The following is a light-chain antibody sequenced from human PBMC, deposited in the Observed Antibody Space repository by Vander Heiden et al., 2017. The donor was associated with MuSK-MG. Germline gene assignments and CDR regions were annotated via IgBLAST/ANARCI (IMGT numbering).Light chain of an antibody. CDR1: QSVSTY. J-gene: IGKJ1*01. Sequence: EIVMTQSPASLSVSPGERVTLSCRASQSVSTYLAWYQHRPGQAPRLLINGASTRAAGIPARFSGSGSGTEFTLTISSLQSEDFAVYYCQQYNYWPAFGQGTKVEIK. CDR2: GAS. CDR3: QQYNYWPA. V-gene: IGKV3-15*01.